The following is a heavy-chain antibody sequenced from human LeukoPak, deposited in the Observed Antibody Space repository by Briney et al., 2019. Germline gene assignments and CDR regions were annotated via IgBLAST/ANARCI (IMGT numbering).Heavy chain of an antibody. CDR3: ARDFPIEYSSSWPFDY. V-gene: IGHV3-21*01. D-gene: IGHD6-13*01. Sequence: PGGSLRLSCAASGFTFSSYSMNWVRQAPGKGLEWISSISSSSSYIYYADSVKGRFTISRDNAKNSLYLQMNSLRAEDTAVYYCARDFPIEYSSSWPFDYWGQGTLVTVSS. CDR2: ISSSSSYI. J-gene: IGHJ4*02. CDR1: GFTFSSYS.